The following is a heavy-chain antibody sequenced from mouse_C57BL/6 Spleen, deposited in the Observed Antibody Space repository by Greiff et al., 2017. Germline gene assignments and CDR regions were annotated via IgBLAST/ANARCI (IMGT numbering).Heavy chain of an antibody. V-gene: IGHV1-26*01. CDR3: ARTRYYDPSWFAY. D-gene: IGHD2-4*01. J-gene: IGHJ3*01. Sequence: EVQLQQSGPELVKPGASVKISCKASGYTFTDYYMNWVKQSHGKSLEWIGDINPNNGGTSYNQKFKGKATLTVDKSSSTAYMELRSLTSEDSAVYYCARTRYYDPSWFAYWGQGTLVTVSA. CDR2: INPNNGGT. CDR1: GYTFTDYY.